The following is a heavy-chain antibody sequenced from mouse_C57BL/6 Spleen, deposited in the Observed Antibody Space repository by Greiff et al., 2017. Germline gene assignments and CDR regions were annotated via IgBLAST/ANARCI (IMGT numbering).Heavy chain of an antibody. V-gene: IGHV1-43*01. CDR1: GYSFTGYY. Sequence: DVQLQESGPELVKPGASVKISCKASGYSFTGYYMHWVKQSSEKSLEWIGEINPSTGGTSYNQKFKGKATLTVDKSSSTAYMQLKSLTSEDSAVYYCAEGGYYAMDYWGQGTSVTVSS. CDR3: AEGGYYAMDY. J-gene: IGHJ4*01. CDR2: INPSTGGT.